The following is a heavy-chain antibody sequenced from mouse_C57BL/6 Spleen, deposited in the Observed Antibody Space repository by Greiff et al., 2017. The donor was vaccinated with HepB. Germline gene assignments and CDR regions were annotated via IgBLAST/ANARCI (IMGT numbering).Heavy chain of an antibody. CDR2: ISSGGDYI. V-gene: IGHV5-9-1*02. CDR3: TREGGYYVHYYFDY. D-gene: IGHD2-3*01. J-gene: IGHJ2*01. CDR1: GFTFSSYA. Sequence: EVKVVESGEGLVKPGGSLKLSCAASGFTFSSYAMSWVRQTPEKRLEWVAYISSGGDYIYYADTVKGRFTISRDNARNTLYLQMSSLKSEDTAMYYCTREGGYYVHYYFDYWGQGTTLTVSS.